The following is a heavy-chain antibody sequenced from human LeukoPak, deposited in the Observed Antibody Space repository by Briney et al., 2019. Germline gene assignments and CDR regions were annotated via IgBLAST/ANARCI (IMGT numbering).Heavy chain of an antibody. CDR2: IYTSGST. Sequence: SETLSLTCTVSGGSISSYYWSWIRQPAGKGLEWIGRIYTSGSTNYNPSLKIRVTMSVDTSKNQFSLKLSSVTAADTAVYYCARATRVFYCSSTSCPGNWFDPWGQGTLVTVSS. J-gene: IGHJ5*02. D-gene: IGHD2-2*01. V-gene: IGHV4-4*07. CDR3: ARATRVFYCSSTSCPGNWFDP. CDR1: GGSISSYY.